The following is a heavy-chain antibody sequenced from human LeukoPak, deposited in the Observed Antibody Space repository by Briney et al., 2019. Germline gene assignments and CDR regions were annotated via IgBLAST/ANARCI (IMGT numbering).Heavy chain of an antibody. CDR1: GYTFTGYY. V-gene: IGHV1-2*02. D-gene: IGHD3-3*01. J-gene: IGHJ4*02. CDR2: INPNSGGT. CDR3: ASSPYDSWSGYPDPYFDY. Sequence: ASVKVSCKASGYTFTGYYMHWVRQAPGQGLEWMGWINPNSGGTNYAQKFQGRVTMTRDTSISTAYMELSRLRSDDTAVYYCASSPYDSWSGYPDPYFDYWGQGTLVTVSS.